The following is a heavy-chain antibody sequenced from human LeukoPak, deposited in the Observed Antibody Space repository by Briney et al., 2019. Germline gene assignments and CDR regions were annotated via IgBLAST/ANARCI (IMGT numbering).Heavy chain of an antibody. CDR1: GGSISTSNYY. D-gene: IGHD2-15*01. CDR2: IFYSGST. Sequence: SETLSLTCTVSGGSISTSNYYWGWIRQPPGKGLEWIGNIFYSGSTYYSPSLRSRVTISLDTSRNQFSLKLNSVTAADTAVYYCARGPGYCSGGSCYPWFDPWGQGTLVTVSS. V-gene: IGHV4-39*07. J-gene: IGHJ5*02. CDR3: ARGPGYCSGGSCYPWFDP.